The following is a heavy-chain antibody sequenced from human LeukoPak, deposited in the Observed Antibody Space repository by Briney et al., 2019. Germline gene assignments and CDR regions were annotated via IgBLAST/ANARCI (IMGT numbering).Heavy chain of an antibody. CDR3: ARATPSRSGLNY. CDR2: VYYSGST. D-gene: IGHD6-19*01. Sequence: SETLSLTCTVSGGSVSSGSYYWSWIRQPPGKGLDWVGYVYYSGSTSYNPSLKSRLTISLDTSRSQFSLKLTSVTAADTAVYYCARATPSRSGLNYWGQGTLVTVSS. CDR1: GGSVSSGSYY. V-gene: IGHV4-61*01. J-gene: IGHJ4*02.